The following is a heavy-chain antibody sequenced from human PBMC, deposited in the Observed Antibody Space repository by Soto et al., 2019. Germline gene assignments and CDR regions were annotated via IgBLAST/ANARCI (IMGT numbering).Heavy chain of an antibody. Sequence: GGSLRLSCAASGFTFSSYAMHWVRQAPGKGLEWVAVISYDGSNKYYADSVKGRFTISRDNSKNTLYLQMNSLRAEDTAVYYCARERVVPAATMEYYFDYWGQGTLVTVSS. CDR2: ISYDGSNK. D-gene: IGHD2-2*01. V-gene: IGHV3-30-3*01. CDR3: ARERVVPAATMEYYFDY. J-gene: IGHJ4*02. CDR1: GFTFSSYA.